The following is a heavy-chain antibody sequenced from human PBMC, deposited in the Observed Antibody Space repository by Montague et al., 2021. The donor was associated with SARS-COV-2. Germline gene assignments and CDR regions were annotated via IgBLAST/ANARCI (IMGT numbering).Heavy chain of an antibody. CDR2: IYYSGST. CDR3: ASVLYYDILTGWYGMDV. J-gene: IGHJ6*02. D-gene: IGHD3-9*01. V-gene: IGHV4-39*01. Sequence: SETLSLTCTVSGGSISSSSYYWGWIRQPPGKGLEWIGSIYYSGSTYYNPSLKSRVTISVDTSKNQFSLKLSSVTAADTAVYYCASVLYYDILTGWYGMDVWGQETTVTVSS. CDR1: GGSISSSSYY.